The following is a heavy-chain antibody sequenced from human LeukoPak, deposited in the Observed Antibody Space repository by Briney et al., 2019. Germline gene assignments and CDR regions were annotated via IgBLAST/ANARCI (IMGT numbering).Heavy chain of an antibody. Sequence: SETLSLTCTISGGSVSDYYWSWIRQSPGKGLEWIGYIYYTGSTTYNPSLKSRVTISVDTSKNQFSLKLSSVTAADTAVYYCARGPMVRGVNNWFDPWGQGTLVTVSS. CDR2: IYYTGST. V-gene: IGHV4-59*02. CDR3: ARGPMVRGVNNWFDP. D-gene: IGHD3-10*01. CDR1: GGSVSDYY. J-gene: IGHJ5*02.